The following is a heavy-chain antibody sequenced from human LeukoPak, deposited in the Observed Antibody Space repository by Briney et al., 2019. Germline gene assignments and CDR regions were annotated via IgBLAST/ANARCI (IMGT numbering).Heavy chain of an antibody. J-gene: IGHJ3*02. D-gene: IGHD6-13*01. CDR3: ARVEAAAGTMYAFDI. V-gene: IGHV3-66*01. CDR1: GFTVSSNY. CDR2: IYSGDST. Sequence: GGSLRLSCAASGFTVSSNYMSWVRQAPGKGLEWVSVIYSGDSTYYADSVKGRFTISRDNSKNTLCLQMNSLRAEDTAVYYCARVEAAAGTMYAFDIWGQGTMVTVSS.